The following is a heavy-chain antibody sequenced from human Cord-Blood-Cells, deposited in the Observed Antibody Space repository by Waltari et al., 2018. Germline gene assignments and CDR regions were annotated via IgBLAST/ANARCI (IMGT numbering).Heavy chain of an antibody. CDR3: AKDPDY. J-gene: IGHJ4*02. V-gene: IGHV3-9*01. CDR2: ISWNSGSI. CDR1: GFTFDDYA. Sequence: DVQLVESGGGLVPPGRSLRLSCAASGFTFDDYAMHWVRQAPGKGLEWVAGISWNSGSIGYADSVKGRFTISRDNAKNSLYLQMNSLRAEDTALYYCAKDPDYWGQGTLVTVSS.